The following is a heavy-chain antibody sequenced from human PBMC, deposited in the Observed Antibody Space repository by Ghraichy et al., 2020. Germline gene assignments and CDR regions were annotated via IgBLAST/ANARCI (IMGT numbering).Heavy chain of an antibody. CDR2: IYYSGST. Sequence: SETLSLTCTVSGGSISSSSYYWGWIRQPPGKGLEWIGSIYYSGSTYYNPSLKSRVTISVDTSKNQFSLKLSSVTAADTAVYYCARPYGDYVPYYFDYWGQGTLVTVSS. J-gene: IGHJ4*02. CDR3: ARPYGDYVPYYFDY. V-gene: IGHV4-39*01. CDR1: GGSISSSSYY. D-gene: IGHD4-17*01.